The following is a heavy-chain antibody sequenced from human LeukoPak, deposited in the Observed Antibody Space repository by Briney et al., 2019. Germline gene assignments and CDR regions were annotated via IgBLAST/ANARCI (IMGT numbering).Heavy chain of an antibody. CDR3: AKALDP. J-gene: IGHJ5*02. CDR2: IYYTGTT. CDR1: GGSISSGDYH. Sequence: SETLSLTCTVSGGSISSGDYHWSWIRRHPVKGLEWLGNIYYTGTTYYNPSLRSRLTISRDTSKNQFFLKLTSVTAADTAVYYCAKALDPWGQGTLVTVSS. V-gene: IGHV4-31*03. D-gene: IGHD1-1*01.